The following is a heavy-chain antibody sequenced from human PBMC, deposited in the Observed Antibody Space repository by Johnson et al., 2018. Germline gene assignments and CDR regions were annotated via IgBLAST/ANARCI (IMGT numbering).Heavy chain of an antibody. J-gene: IGHJ3*02. V-gene: IGHV1-69*05. D-gene: IGHD6-19*01. CDR1: GGTFSSYA. CDR2: IIPILGTA. Sequence: QVQLVQSGAEVKKPGSSVKVSCKASGGTFSSYAISWVRQAPGQGLEWMGGIIPILGTANYAQKFQGRVTITPDEPTSTAYMGLSSLRSEDTAVYYCSRAVAGTPDRAFDIWGQGTMVTVSS. CDR3: SRAVAGTPDRAFDI.